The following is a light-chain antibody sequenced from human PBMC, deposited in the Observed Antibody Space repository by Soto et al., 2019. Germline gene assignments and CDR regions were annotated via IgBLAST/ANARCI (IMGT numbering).Light chain of an antibody. CDR3: QQYGSSPWT. J-gene: IGKJ1*01. CDR1: QSVGSSH. Sequence: EIVLTQSPGTLSLSPGERATLYFRASQSVGSSHLAWYQQKPGQAPRLLIYGASSRATGIPDRFSGSGSGTDFTLTISRLEPEDSAVYYCQQYGSSPWTFGQGTKVDIK. V-gene: IGKV3-20*01. CDR2: GAS.